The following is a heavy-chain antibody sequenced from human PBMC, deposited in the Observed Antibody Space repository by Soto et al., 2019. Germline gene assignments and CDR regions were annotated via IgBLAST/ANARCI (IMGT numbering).Heavy chain of an antibody. CDR1: GFFISSGNY. D-gene: IGHD2-15*01. Sequence: SESLSLTCAVSGFFISSGNYWGCIRKPPGKGLEWIGSIFHGGNTYYNPSLKSRVTISVDMSKNQFSLKLNSVTAADTAVYYCARARWYDAFDVWGQGTVVTVSS. CDR3: ARARWYDAFDV. V-gene: IGHV4-38-2*01. J-gene: IGHJ3*01. CDR2: IFHGGNT.